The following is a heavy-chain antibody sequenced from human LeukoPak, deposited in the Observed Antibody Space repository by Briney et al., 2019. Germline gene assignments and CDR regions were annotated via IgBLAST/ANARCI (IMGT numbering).Heavy chain of an antibody. Sequence: GGSLRLSCAASGFIFSSYAMSWVRHAPGKGLEWVSAISGSGGSTYYADSVKGRFTISRDNSKNTLYMQMNSLRAEGTAVYYCATEAAGVDYWGQGTLVTVSS. CDR2: ISGSGGST. D-gene: IGHD6-13*01. J-gene: IGHJ4*02. V-gene: IGHV3-23*01. CDR1: GFIFSSYA. CDR3: ATEAAGVDY.